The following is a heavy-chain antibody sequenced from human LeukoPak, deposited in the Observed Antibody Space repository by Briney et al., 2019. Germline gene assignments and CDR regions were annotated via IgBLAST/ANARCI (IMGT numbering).Heavy chain of an antibody. CDR2: IIPIFGTA. V-gene: IGHV1-69*13. Sequence: ASVKVSCKASGGTFSSYAISWVRQAPGQGLEWMGGIIPIFGTANYAQKFQGRVTITADESTSTAYMELSSLRSEDTAVYYCARGDVYALDNWFDPWGQGTLVTVSS. CDR3: ARGDVYALDNWFDP. CDR1: GGTFSSYA. J-gene: IGHJ5*02. D-gene: IGHD2-8*01.